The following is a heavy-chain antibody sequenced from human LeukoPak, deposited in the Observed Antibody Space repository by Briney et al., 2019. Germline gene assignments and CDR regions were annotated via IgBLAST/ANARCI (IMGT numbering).Heavy chain of an antibody. V-gene: IGHV1-2*02. J-gene: IGHJ4*02. CDR1: GYTFTGYY. D-gene: IGHD3-10*01. Sequence: ASVKVSCKASGYTFTGYYMHWVRQAPGQGLEWMGWINPNSGGTNYAQKFQGRVTMTRDTSIGTAYMELSRLRSDDTAVYYCASNTMVRGVVDRDFDYWGQGTLVTVSS. CDR3: ASNTMVRGVVDRDFDY. CDR2: INPNSGGT.